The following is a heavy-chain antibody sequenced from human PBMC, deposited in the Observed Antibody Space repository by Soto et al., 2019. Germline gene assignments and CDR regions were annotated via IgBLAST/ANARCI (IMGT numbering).Heavy chain of an antibody. CDR2: ISGSGGST. CDR1: GFTFSSYA. V-gene: IGHV3-23*01. D-gene: IGHD2-2*01. Sequence: GGSLRLSCAAPGFTFSSYAMSWVRKAPGKGLEWVSAISGSGGSTYYADSVKSRFTISRDNSKNTLYLQMNSLRAEDTAVYYCAKGYHCSCTSCYATFDYWGQGTLVTISS. J-gene: IGHJ4*02. CDR3: AKGYHCSCTSCYATFDY.